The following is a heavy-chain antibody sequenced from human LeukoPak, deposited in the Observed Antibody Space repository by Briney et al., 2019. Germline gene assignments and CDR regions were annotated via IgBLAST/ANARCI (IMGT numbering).Heavy chain of an antibody. D-gene: IGHD3-10*01. Sequence: SETLSLTCTVSGGSISSYYWSWIRQPPGKGLEWIGYIYYSGSTNYNPSLKSRVTISVDTSKNQFSLKLSSVTAADTAVYYCARVPYYYGSGSSPIDYWGQGTLVTVSS. V-gene: IGHV4-59*12. CDR3: ARVPYYYGSGSSPIDY. CDR1: GGSISSYY. J-gene: IGHJ4*02. CDR2: IYYSGST.